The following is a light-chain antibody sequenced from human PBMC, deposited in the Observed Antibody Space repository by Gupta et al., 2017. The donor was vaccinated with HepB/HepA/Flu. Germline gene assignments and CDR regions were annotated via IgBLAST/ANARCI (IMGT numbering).Light chain of an antibody. J-gene: IGLJ2*01. CDR2: DVS. CDR1: SSDVGGYNY. Sequence: QSALTQPRSVSGSPGQSATISCTGTSSDVGGYNYVPWYQQHPGKAPKLMIYDVSKRPSGVPDRFSGSKSGNTASLTISGLQAEDEADYYCCSYAGSKTVVFGGGTKLTVL. V-gene: IGLV2-11*01. CDR3: CSYAGSKTVV.